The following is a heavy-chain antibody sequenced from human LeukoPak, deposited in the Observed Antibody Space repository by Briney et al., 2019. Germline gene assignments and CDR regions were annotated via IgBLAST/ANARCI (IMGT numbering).Heavy chain of an antibody. CDR1: GFTFSSYW. CDR2: INSDGSST. D-gene: IGHD3-10*02. V-gene: IGHV3-74*01. Sequence: GGSLRLSCAASGFTFSSYWMHWVRQAPGKGLVWVSRINSDGSSTSYADSVKGRSTISRDNAKNTLYLQMNSLRAEDTAVYYCAELGITMIGGVWGKGTTVTISS. CDR3: AELGITMIGGV. J-gene: IGHJ6*04.